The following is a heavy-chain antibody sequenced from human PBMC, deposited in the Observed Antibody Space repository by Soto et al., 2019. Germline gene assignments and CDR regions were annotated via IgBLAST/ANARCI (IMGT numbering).Heavy chain of an antibody. V-gene: IGHV3-23*01. J-gene: IGHJ4*02. D-gene: IGHD6-13*01. CDR3: ASQSGYSSSWYYFDY. CDR2: ISGSGGST. Sequence: GGSLRLSCAASGFTFSSYAMSWVRQAPGKGLEWVSAISGSGGSTYYADSVKGRFTISRDNSKNTLYLQMNSLRAEDTAVYYCASQSGYSSSWYYFDYWGQGTLVTVS. CDR1: GFTFSSYA.